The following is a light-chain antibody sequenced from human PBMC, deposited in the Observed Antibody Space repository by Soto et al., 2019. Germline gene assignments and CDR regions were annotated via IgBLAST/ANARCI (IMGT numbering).Light chain of an antibody. V-gene: IGLV2-14*03. CDR3: SSYTSSSTLYG. Sequence: QSALTQPASGSGSPGQSITISCSGTSSDVGGYNYVSWYQHHPGKAPKLLIYDVSNRPSGVSNRFSGSKSVNTASLTISGLQAEDEADYDCSSYTSSSTLYGFGTGTKVTVL. CDR1: SSDVGGYNY. J-gene: IGLJ1*01. CDR2: DVS.